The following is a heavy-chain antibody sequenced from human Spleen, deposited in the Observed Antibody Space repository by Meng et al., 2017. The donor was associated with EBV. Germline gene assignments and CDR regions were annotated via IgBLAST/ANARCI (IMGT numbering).Heavy chain of an antibody. CDR1: RGAINSDDYS. J-gene: IGHJ5*02. D-gene: IGHD3-10*01. CDR2: SYYGGST. CDR3: ARADNYGSGSYYPWFDP. Sequence: QVQLQVAAPGLVKPSQTLFLTCAVSRGAINSDDYSWSWIRQPPGKGLEWIGYSYYGGSTYYNPSLKSRVTISVDTSKNQFSLKLSSVTAADTAVYYCARADNYGSGSYYPWFDPWGQGTLVTVSS. V-gene: IGHV4-30-4*01.